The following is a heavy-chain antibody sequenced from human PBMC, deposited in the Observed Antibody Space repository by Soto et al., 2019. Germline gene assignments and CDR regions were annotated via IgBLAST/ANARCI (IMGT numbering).Heavy chain of an antibody. CDR2: INPKSGGT. CDR3: SRDLAKGGGSAGFDY. Sequence: QVQLLQSGAEVKKPGASVKVSCKASGDTFTANYIHWVRQAPGQGFEWMGWINPKSGGTKYPQKFQGRGTMTRDTSLSTVYMTLTRLTSDDTAVYDCSRDLAKGGGSAGFDYWGQGTLVTVSS. J-gene: IGHJ4*02. CDR1: GDTFTANY. D-gene: IGHD1-26*01. V-gene: IGHV1-2*02.